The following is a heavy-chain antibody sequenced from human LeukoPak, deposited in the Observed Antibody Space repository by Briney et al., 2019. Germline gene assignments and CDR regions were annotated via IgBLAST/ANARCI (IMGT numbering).Heavy chain of an antibody. V-gene: IGHV3-48*04. Sequence: PGGSLRLSCAASGFKFGSFSMGWVRQAPGKGPEWLSYITSSSSATYYADSLMGRFTISRDNAKNSLYLQINSLRVDDTAVYYCARAIASYGDSAFWGQGTLVTVSS. D-gene: IGHD5-18*01. CDR2: ITSSSSAT. J-gene: IGHJ4*02. CDR1: GFKFGSFS. CDR3: ARAIASYGDSAF.